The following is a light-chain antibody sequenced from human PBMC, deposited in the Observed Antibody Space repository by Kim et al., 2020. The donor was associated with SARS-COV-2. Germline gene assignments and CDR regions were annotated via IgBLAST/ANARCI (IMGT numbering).Light chain of an antibody. CDR3: QAWDSSTAVV. Sequence: VSQGQTASITCSGDKLGDKYACWYQQKPGQSPVLVIYQDSKRPSGIPERFSGSNSGNTATLTIGGTQAMDEADYYCQAWDSSTAVVFGGGTQLTVL. CDR2: QDS. V-gene: IGLV3-1*01. J-gene: IGLJ2*01. CDR1: KLGDKY.